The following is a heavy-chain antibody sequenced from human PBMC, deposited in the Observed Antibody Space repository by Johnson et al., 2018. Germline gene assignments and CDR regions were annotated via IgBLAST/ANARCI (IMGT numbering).Heavy chain of an antibody. Sequence: QVQLVESGAEVMQPGASVKISCKASGYSFTSYHVHWVRQAPGQGLEWMGIINPSGGTITYSQKFQGRVTVTRDTSTSTVYMEVNSLRSEDTAVYYCARARNGNNWYHYGLDVWGQGATVTVSS. V-gene: IGHV1-46*01. CDR3: ARARNGNNWYHYGLDV. CDR2: INPSGGTI. CDR1: GYSFTSYH. D-gene: IGHD1-1*01. J-gene: IGHJ6*02.